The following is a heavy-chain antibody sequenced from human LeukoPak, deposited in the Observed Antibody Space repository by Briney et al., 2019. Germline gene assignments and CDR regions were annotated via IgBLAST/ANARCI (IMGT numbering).Heavy chain of an antibody. CDR2: IWSDGSNK. CDR1: GFTFSSYG. J-gene: IGHJ4*02. V-gene: IGHV3-33*01. Sequence: PGGSLRLSCAASGFTFSSYGMHWVRQTPGKGLEWVAIIWSDGSNKYYADSVKGRFTFSRDNSKNTLYLQMNSLRAEDTAVYYCARGSGSFSGGFDYWGQGTLVTVSS. D-gene: IGHD1-26*01. CDR3: ARGSGSFSGGFDY.